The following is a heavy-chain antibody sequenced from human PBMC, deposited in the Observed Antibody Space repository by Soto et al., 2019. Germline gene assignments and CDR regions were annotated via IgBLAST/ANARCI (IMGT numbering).Heavy chain of an antibody. CDR1: GDTFTSYY. V-gene: IGHV1-46*01. D-gene: IGHD6-19*01. CDR2: INPSGGST. CDR3: ARTVAAPGTRDYYYGMDV. J-gene: IGHJ6*02. Sequence: GAPVKVSCKASGDTFTSYYMHWLRQAPGQGLEWMGIINPSGGSTSYAQKFQGRVTMTRDTSTSTVYMELSSLRSEDTAVYYCARTVAAPGTRDYYYGMDVWGQGTTVTVSS.